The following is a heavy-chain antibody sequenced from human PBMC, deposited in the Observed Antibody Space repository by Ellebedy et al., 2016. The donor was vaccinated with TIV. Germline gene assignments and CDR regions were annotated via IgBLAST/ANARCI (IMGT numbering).Heavy chain of an antibody. CDR2: IYYSGGT. CDR3: ARHKIGGTYPLDY. CDR1: GGSMTSYY. J-gene: IGHJ4*01. Sequence: SETLSLXXTVFGGSMTSYYWTWIRQPPGKGLESIGLIYYSGGTTYNPSLKGRVTISVDMSKNQLSLRLTSVTAADAAMYYCARHKIGGTYPLDYWGHGTLVTVSS. D-gene: IGHD1-26*01. V-gene: IGHV4-59*08.